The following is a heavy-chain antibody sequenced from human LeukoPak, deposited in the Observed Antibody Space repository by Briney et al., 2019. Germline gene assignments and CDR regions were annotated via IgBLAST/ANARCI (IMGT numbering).Heavy chain of an antibody. Sequence: SETLSLTCAVYGGSFSGYYWSWIRQPPGKGLEWIGEINHSGSTNYNPSLKSRVTISVDTSKNQFSLKLSSVTAADTAVYYCARTSMIHHYYFDYWGQGTLVTVSS. CDR3: ARTSMIHHYYFDY. J-gene: IGHJ4*02. CDR1: GGSFSGYY. D-gene: IGHD3-22*01. V-gene: IGHV4-34*01. CDR2: INHSGST.